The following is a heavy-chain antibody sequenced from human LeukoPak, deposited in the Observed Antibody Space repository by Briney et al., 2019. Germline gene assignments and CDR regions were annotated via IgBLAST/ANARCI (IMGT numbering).Heavy chain of an antibody. CDR2: IYYSGST. V-gene: IGHV4-59*01. J-gene: IGHJ4*02. D-gene: IGHD5-18*01. CDR1: GGSISSYY. Sequence: SETLSLTCTVYGGSISSYYWSWIRQPPGKGLEWIGYIYYSGSTNYNPSLKSRVTISVDTSKNQFSLKLSSVTAADTAVYYCATIIQLWSLDYWGQGTLVNVSS. CDR3: ATIIQLWSLDY.